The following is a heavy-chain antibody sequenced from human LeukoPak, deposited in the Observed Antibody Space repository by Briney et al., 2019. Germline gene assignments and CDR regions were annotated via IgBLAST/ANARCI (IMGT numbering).Heavy chain of an antibody. Sequence: PGGSLRLSCVASGFTFSNYSMSWVRQVPGKGLEWVANIKQDESEKYYVDSVKGRFTISRDNAKNSLYPQLNSLRAEDTAVYYCARGKAFDIWGQGTMVTVSS. CDR3: ARGKAFDI. V-gene: IGHV3-7*01. CDR2: IKQDESEK. CDR1: GFTFSNYS. J-gene: IGHJ3*02.